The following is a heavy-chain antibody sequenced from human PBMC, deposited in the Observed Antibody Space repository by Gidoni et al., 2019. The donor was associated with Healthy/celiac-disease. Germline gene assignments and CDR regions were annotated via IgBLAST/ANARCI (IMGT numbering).Heavy chain of an antibody. CDR3: VRAHSSGWEYAFDI. V-gene: IGHV4-39*07. CDR2: IYYSGST. Sequence: QLQLQESGPGLVKPSETLSLTCTVSGCSISSSSYYWGWIRQPPGKGLEGIGSIYYSGSTYYNPSLKSRVTISVDTSKNQFSLKRSSVTAADTAVYYCVRAHSSGWEYAFDIWGQGTMVTVSS. CDR1: GCSISSSSYY. J-gene: IGHJ3*02. D-gene: IGHD6-19*01.